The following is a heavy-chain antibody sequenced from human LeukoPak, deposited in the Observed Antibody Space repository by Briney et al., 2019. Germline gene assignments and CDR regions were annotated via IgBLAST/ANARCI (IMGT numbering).Heavy chain of an antibody. V-gene: IGHV4-30-4*01. D-gene: IGHD3-9*01. J-gene: IGHJ4*02. Sequence: PSETLSLTCTVSGGSISSGDYYWSWIRQPPGKGLEWIGYIYYSGSTYYNPSLKSRVTISVDTSKNQFSLKLSSVTAADTAVYYCASTSLRYFDNDYWGQGILVTVSS. CDR3: ASTSLRYFDNDY. CDR1: GGSISSGDYY. CDR2: IYYSGST.